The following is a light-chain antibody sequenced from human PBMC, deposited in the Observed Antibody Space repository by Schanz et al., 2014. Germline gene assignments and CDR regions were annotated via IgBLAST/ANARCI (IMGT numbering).Light chain of an antibody. CDR2: GAS. Sequence: EIVMTQSPATLSVSPGERATLSCRASESISDNLAWYQHKPGQAPRLLIYGASSRATGIPDRFSGSGSVTDFTLTISTLEPEDFAVYYCQQYGNSPPFTFGQGTRLEIK. CDR1: ESISDN. J-gene: IGKJ2*01. V-gene: IGKV3-20*01. CDR3: QQYGNSPPFT.